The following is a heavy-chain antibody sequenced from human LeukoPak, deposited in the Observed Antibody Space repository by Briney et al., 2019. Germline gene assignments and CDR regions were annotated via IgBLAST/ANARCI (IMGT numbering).Heavy chain of an antibody. V-gene: IGHV1-69*01. CDR3: ARVLGYCSGGSCYADWFDP. CDR2: IIPIFGTA. Sequence: TVKVSCKASGGTFSSYAISWVRQAPGQGLEWMGGIIPIFGTANYAQKFRGRVTITADESTSTAYMELSSLRSEDTAVYYCARVLGYCSGGSCYADWFDPWGQGTLVTVSS. J-gene: IGHJ5*02. D-gene: IGHD2-15*01. CDR1: GGTFSSYA.